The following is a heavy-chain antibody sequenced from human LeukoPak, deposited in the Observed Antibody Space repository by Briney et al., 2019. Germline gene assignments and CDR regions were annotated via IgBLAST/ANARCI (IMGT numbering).Heavy chain of an antibody. D-gene: IGHD3-22*01. CDR2: IYPGDFDT. CDR1: GYSFTSYW. Sequence: GESLKISCKGSGYSFTSYWIGWVRQMPGKGLEWMGIIYPGDFDTRYSPSFHGQVTISADKSISTAYLQWSSLKASDTAMYYCARDKYYYDSSGPTPEAFDIWGQGTMVTVSS. V-gene: IGHV5-51*01. J-gene: IGHJ3*02. CDR3: ARDKYYYDSSGPTPEAFDI.